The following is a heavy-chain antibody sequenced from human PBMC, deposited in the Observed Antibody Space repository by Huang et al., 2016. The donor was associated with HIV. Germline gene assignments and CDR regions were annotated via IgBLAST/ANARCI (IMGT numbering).Heavy chain of an antibody. CDR3: ATKTAGMDI. Sequence: VESGGRSVQPGGSITLSCVGSTFTFGAYWMSWVRQPPGKGREWVANIKQDESEKYYVDSVKGRFNISRDNARKVLFLEMDDLRVEDTAIYFCATKTAGMDIWGQGTTVTVSS. V-gene: IGHV3-7*01. J-gene: IGHJ6*02. CDR2: IKQDESEK. D-gene: IGHD1-7*01. CDR1: TFTFGAYW.